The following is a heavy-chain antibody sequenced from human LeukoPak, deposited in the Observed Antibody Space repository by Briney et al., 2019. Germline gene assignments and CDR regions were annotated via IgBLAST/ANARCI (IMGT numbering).Heavy chain of an antibody. V-gene: IGHV3-23*01. Sequence: PGGSLRLSCAASGFTVSSNYMSWVRQAPGKGLEWVSAISGSGGSTYYADSVKGRFTISRDNSKNTLYLQMNSLRAEDTAVYYCAKDLSIVVRLYYMDVWGKGTTVTVSS. D-gene: IGHD3-22*01. CDR2: ISGSGGST. CDR3: AKDLSIVVRLYYMDV. CDR1: GFTVSSNY. J-gene: IGHJ6*03.